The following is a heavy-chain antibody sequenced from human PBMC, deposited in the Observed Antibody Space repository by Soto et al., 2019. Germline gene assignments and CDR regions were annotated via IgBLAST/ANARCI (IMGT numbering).Heavy chain of an antibody. J-gene: IGHJ4*02. CDR2: ISYDGSNK. D-gene: IGHD3-16*01. CDR1: GFTFSSYG. V-gene: IGHV3-30*03. CDR3: ATAPDDGGGYFDY. Sequence: QVQLVESGGGVVQPGRSLRLSCAASGFTFSSYGMHWVRQAPGKGLEWVAVISYDGSNKYYADSVKGRFTISRDNSKDTLYLPMNSVRAEDTAVYYWATAPDDGGGYFDYWGQGTLVTVSS.